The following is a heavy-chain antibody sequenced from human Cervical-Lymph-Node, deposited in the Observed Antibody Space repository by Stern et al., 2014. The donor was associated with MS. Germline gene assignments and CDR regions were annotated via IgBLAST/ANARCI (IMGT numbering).Heavy chain of an antibody. J-gene: IGHJ4*02. Sequence: VQLVQSGGGLVQPGRSLRLSCAASGFTFDDYAMHWVRQAPGKCLEWVSGITWNSVSVGYADSVKGRFTISRDNAKNSLYLQMNSLRGDDTALYYCAKGSGGSGYYPVALDYWGQGTLVTVSS. V-gene: IGHV3-9*01. CDR2: ITWNSVSV. CDR1: GFTFDDYA. D-gene: IGHD3-3*01. CDR3: AKGSGGSGYYPVALDY.